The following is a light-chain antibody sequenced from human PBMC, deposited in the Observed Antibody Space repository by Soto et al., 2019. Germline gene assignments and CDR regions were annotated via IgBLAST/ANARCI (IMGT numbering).Light chain of an antibody. Sequence: QSALTQPASVSGSPGQSITISCTGTSSDVGGYNYVSWYQQHPGKAPKLMIYDVSNRPSGVSNRFSGSKSGNTASLTISGLQAEDEADYYCRSYKSSSTPYVVGTGTKLTVL. V-gene: IGLV2-14*01. CDR1: SSDVGGYNY. CDR3: RSYKSSSTPYV. CDR2: DVS. J-gene: IGLJ1*01.